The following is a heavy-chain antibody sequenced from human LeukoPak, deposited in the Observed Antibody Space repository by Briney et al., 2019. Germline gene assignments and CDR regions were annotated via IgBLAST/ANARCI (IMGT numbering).Heavy chain of an antibody. D-gene: IGHD3-3*01. Sequence: SETLSLTCAVSGGSFSGYYWSWIRQPPGKGLEWIGEINHSGSTNYNPSLKSRVTISVDTSKNQFSLKLSSVTAADTAVYYCARGRPFFWVGSSGLDPWGQGTLVTVSS. V-gene: IGHV4-34*01. CDR2: INHSGST. J-gene: IGHJ5*02. CDR1: GGSFSGYY. CDR3: ARGRPFFWVGSSGLDP.